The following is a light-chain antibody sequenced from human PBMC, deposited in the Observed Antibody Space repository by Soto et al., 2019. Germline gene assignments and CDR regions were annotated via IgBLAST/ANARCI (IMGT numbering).Light chain of an antibody. CDR2: DAS. CDR3: QQRNNWPPSIT. J-gene: IGKJ5*01. Sequence: EIVFTQSPVTLSLSPGERPTLSCRAIQSIASHLAWYQQKPGQAPRLLIHDASSRATGIPARFSGSGSGTDFTLTISSLEPEDFAVYYCQQRNNWPPSITFGPGTRLEIK. CDR1: QSIASH. V-gene: IGKV3-11*01.